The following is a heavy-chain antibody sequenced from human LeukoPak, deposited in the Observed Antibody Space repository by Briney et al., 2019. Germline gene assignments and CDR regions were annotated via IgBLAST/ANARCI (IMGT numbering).Heavy chain of an antibody. CDR1: GFTFRSYA. V-gene: IGHV3-23*01. J-gene: IGHJ4*02. Sequence: GGSLRLSCAASGFTFRSYAMSWVRQAPGKGLEWVSAISGGGGSTYYADSVKGRFTISRDNSKNTLYLQMNSLRAEDTAVYYCANGEEWLGYYFDYWGQGTLVTVSS. CDR3: ANGEEWLGYYFDY. CDR2: ISGGGGST. D-gene: IGHD6-19*01.